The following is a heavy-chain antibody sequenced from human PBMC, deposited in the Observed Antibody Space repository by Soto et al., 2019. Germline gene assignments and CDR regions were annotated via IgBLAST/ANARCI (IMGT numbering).Heavy chain of an antibody. CDR3: ARVFGFGGMDV. CDR1: GCSISSGCYY. Sequence: SETLSLTCTVSGCSISSGCYYWSWIRQHPGKGLEWIGYIYYSGSTYYNPSLKSRVTISVDTSKNQFSLKLSSVTAADTAVYYCARVFGFGGMDVWGQGTTVTVSS. J-gene: IGHJ6*02. CDR2: IYYSGST. V-gene: IGHV4-31*03. D-gene: IGHD3-10*01.